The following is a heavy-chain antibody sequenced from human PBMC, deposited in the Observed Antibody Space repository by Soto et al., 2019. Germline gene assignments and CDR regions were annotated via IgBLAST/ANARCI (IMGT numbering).Heavy chain of an antibody. CDR2: IIPIFGTA. Sequence: QVQLVQSGAEVKKPGSSVKVSCKASGGTFSSYAISWVRQAPGQGLEWMGGIIPIFGTANYAQKFQGRVTITADESTSTAYRELSSLRSEDTAVYYCASPSLAFVVVTAKRRGAFDIWGQGTMVTVSS. V-gene: IGHV1-69*01. CDR1: GGTFSSYA. CDR3: ASPSLAFVVVTAKRRGAFDI. J-gene: IGHJ3*02. D-gene: IGHD2-21*02.